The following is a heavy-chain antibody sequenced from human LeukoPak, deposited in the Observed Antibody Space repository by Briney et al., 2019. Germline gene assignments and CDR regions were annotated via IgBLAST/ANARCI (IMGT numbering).Heavy chain of an antibody. Sequence: ASVKVSCKASGYTFTTYGITWVRQAPGQGLEWMGWISGYNGNTHYAQKLQGRVTMTTDTSTSTAYMEMRSLRSDDTAVYYCARGRTEGPYVSDLDYWGQGTLVTVSS. J-gene: IGHJ4*02. V-gene: IGHV1-18*01. CDR1: GYTFTTYG. CDR2: ISGYNGNT. CDR3: ARGRTEGPYVSDLDY. D-gene: IGHD3-16*01.